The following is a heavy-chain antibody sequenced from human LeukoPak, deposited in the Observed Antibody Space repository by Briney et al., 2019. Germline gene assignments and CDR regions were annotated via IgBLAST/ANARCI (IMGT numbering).Heavy chain of an antibody. CDR3: ARVPDDSSGFHDYYYYGMDV. D-gene: IGHD3-22*01. CDR1: GFTFSDFW. CDR2: IKEDGTEK. J-gene: IGHJ6*02. Sequence: PGGSLRLSCAGSGFTFSDFWMTWVRQTPGKGLEWVANIKEDGTEKNLVDSVKGRFTISRDNAKNSLYLQMNSLRAEDTAVYYCARVPDDSSGFHDYYYYGMDVWGQGTTVTVSS. V-gene: IGHV3-7*01.